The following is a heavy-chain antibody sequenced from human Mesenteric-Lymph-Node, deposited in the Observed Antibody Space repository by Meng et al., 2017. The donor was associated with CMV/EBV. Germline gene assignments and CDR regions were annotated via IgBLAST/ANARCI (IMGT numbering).Heavy chain of an antibody. J-gene: IGHJ5*02. Sequence: ASVKVSCKASGYTFTGYYMHWVRQAPGQGLEWMGWINPNSGGTNYAQKFQGRVTMTRDTSISTAYMELSSLRSEDTAVYYCARYYYDSSGYNWFDPWGQGTLVTVSS. CDR2: INPNSGGT. CDR3: ARYYYDSSGYNWFDP. D-gene: IGHD3-22*01. CDR1: GYTFTGYY. V-gene: IGHV1-2*02.